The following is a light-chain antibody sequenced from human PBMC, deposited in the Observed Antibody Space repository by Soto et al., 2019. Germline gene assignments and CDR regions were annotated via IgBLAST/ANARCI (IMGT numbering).Light chain of an antibody. CDR1: QSVSSS. J-gene: IGKJ5*01. CDR2: DTS. CDR3: QQRSNWRIT. Sequence: EIVLTQSPATLSLTPGERATLSCRASQSVSSSLAWYQQEPGQAPRLLISDTSNRATGIPARFSGSGSGTDFTLTISSLEPEDFAVYYCQQRSNWRITFGQGTRLEIK. V-gene: IGKV3-11*01.